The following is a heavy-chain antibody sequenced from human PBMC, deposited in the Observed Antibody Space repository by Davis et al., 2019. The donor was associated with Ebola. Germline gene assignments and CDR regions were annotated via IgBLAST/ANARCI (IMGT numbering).Heavy chain of an antibody. V-gene: IGHV3-30-3*01. Sequence: GESLKISCAASGFTFSSYAMHWVRQAPGKGLEWVAVISYDGSNKYYADSVKGRFTISRDNSKNTLYLQMNSLRAEDTAVYYCARMGAAADYYFDYWGQGTLVTVSS. CDR2: ISYDGSNK. CDR1: GFTFSSYA. J-gene: IGHJ4*02. CDR3: ARMGAAADYYFDY. D-gene: IGHD6-13*01.